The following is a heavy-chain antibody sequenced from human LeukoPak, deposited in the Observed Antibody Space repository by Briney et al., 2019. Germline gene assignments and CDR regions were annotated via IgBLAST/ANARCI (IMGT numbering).Heavy chain of an antibody. CDR3: AKQAQGSLNVGSYYFDY. V-gene: IGHV3-30*18. J-gene: IGHJ4*02. D-gene: IGHD1-26*01. CDR1: GFTFSSYG. CDR2: ISYDGSNK. Sequence: GRSLRLSCAASGFTFSSYGMHWVRQAPGKGLEWVAVISYDGSNKYYADSVKGRFTISRDNSKNTLYLQMNSLRAEDTAVYYCAKQAQGSLNVGSYYFDYWGQGTLVTVSS.